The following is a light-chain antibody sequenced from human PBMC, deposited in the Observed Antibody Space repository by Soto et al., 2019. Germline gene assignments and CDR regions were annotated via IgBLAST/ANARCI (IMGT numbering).Light chain of an antibody. Sequence: QSALTQPPSVSVSPGQWITISCTGTSSDVGSYNLFSWYQQHPGKAPKLMIYEGSKRPSGVSNRFSGSRSGNTASLTISGLQAEDEADYYCCSYAGSSTYVFGTGTKVTVL. CDR2: EGS. J-gene: IGLJ1*01. V-gene: IGLV2-23*01. CDR1: SSDVGSYNL. CDR3: CSYAGSSTYV.